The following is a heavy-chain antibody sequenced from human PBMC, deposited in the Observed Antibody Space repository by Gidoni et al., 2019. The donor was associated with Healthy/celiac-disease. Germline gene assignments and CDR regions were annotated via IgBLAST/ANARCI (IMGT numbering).Heavy chain of an antibody. J-gene: IGHJ6*03. V-gene: IGHV4-61*02. CDR3: ARGGSARSSYYMDV. Sequence: QVQLQESGPGLVKPSQTLSLTCTVSGGSISSGSYYWSWIRQPAGKGLEWLGRIYTSGSTNYNPSLKSRVTISVDTSKNQFSLKLSSVTAADTAVYYCARGGSARSSYYMDVWGKGTTVTVSS. D-gene: IGHD3-16*02. CDR1: GGSISSGSYY. CDR2: IYTSGST.